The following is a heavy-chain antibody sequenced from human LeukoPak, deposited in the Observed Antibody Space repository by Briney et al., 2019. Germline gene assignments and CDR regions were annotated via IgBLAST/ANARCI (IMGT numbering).Heavy chain of an antibody. V-gene: IGHV3-23*01. Sequence: PGGSLRLSCAASGFTSSTCAMTWVRLAPGKRLEWVSAISGSGGSTYYADSVKGRFTISRDNSKSTLYLQMNSLRAEDTAVYYCAKDGSSEYQLLGPRDPTPNYFVYWGQGTLVTVSS. D-gene: IGHD2-2*01. CDR3: AKDGSSEYQLLGPRDPTPNYFVY. J-gene: IGHJ4*02. CDR2: ISGSGGST. CDR1: GFTSSTCA.